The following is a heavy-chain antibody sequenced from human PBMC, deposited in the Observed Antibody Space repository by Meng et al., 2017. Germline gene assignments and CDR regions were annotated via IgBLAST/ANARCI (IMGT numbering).Heavy chain of an antibody. CDR2: IYHGGNT. CDR3: ASWIYSCGWQ. V-gene: IGHV4-4*03. Sequence: QVRVQEAGPGRVTPPGTLSLSCVVSCGSISSVDWWSCVRRPPGKGLEWIGEIYHGGNTNYNPSLKSRVTISIDKSKNQFSLEVSSVTAADTAVYYCASWIYSCGWQWGQGTLVTVSS. J-gene: IGHJ4*02. D-gene: IGHD6-19*01. CDR1: CGSISSVDW.